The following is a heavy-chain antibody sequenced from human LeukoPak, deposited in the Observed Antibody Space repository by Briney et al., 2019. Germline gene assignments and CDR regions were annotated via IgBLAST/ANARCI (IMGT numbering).Heavy chain of an antibody. CDR1: GGSFSGYY. CDR3: ARDTRWLQFEN. Sequence: PSETLSLTCAVYGGSFSGYYWSWIRQPPGKGLEWIGEINHSGSTNYNPSLKSRVTISVDTSKNQFSLKLSSVTAADTAVYYCARDTRWLQFENWGQGTLVTVSS. V-gene: IGHV4-34*01. J-gene: IGHJ4*02. CDR2: INHSGST. D-gene: IGHD5-24*01.